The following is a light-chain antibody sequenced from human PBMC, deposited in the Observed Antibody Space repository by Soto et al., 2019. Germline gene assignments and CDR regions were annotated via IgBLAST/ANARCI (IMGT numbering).Light chain of an antibody. CDR2: DDN. V-gene: IGLV3-21*02. J-gene: IGLJ2*01. CDR1: KIGTKS. CDR3: QVWDRTTDFVV. Sequence: SYDLTQPPSVSVAPGQTATFTCGGDKIGTKSVHWHQQKPGQAPVLVVYDDNDRPSGIPERFSGSKSGNRVTLTISRVEAGDEADYYCQVWDRTTDFVVFGGGTK.